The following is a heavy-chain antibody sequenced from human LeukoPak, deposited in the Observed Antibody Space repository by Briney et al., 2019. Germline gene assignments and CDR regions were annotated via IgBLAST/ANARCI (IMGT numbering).Heavy chain of an antibody. CDR2: YDPEEGAI. V-gene: IGHV1-24*01. J-gene: IGHJ4*02. D-gene: IGHD4-17*01. CDR3: AGDRGITVTKDFDY. Sequence: ASVKVSRKVSGSTLAESYIHWLRQAPGKGLEWMGGYDPEEGAIIYAQKFLDRVTMTEDTSTTTAYMEVSSLRSEDTAVYFCAGDRGITVTKDFDYWGQGTLVTVSS. CDR1: GSTLAESY.